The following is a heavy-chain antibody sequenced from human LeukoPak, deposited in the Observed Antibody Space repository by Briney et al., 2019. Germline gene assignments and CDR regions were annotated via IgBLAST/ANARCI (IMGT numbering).Heavy chain of an antibody. Sequence: ASVKVFCNASGYTFTSYGISWVRQAPGQGLEWMGWISTYNGYANYAQKLQGRVTMTTETSTSTAYMELRSLRSDDTAVYYCARNSSDWYGYMDVWGKGTTVTVSS. J-gene: IGHJ6*04. CDR1: GYTFTSYG. CDR2: ISTYNGYA. D-gene: IGHD6-19*01. CDR3: ARNSSDWYGYMDV. V-gene: IGHV1-18*01.